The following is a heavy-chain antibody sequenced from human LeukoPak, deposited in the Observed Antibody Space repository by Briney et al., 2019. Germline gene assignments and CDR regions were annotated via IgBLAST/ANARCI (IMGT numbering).Heavy chain of an antibody. J-gene: IGHJ4*02. D-gene: IGHD5-24*01. CDR2: ISYDGSNK. CDR1: GFTFSSYA. V-gene: IGHV3-30-3*01. CDR3: ARDLRRDGYNPDY. Sequence: PGRSLRLSCAASGFTFSSYAMHWVRQAPGKGLEWVAVISYDGSNKYYADSVEGRFTISRDNSKNTLYLQMNSLRAEDTAVYYCARDLRRDGYNPDYWGQGTLVTVSS.